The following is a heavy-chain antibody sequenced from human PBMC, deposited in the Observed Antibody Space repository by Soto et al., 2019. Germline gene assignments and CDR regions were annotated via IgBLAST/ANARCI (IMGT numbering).Heavy chain of an antibody. V-gene: IGHV3-7*01. D-gene: IGHD2-8*01. CDR2: IKKDGSEK. CDR1: GFTFSSYW. Sequence: GGSLRLSCAASGFTFSSYWMSWVRQAPGKGLEWVANIKKDGSEKNYVDSVKGRFTISRDNARNLMFLQMNSLRAEDTAVYYCATEWAPGMDVWGKGTTVTVSS. CDR3: ATEWAPGMDV. J-gene: IGHJ6*03.